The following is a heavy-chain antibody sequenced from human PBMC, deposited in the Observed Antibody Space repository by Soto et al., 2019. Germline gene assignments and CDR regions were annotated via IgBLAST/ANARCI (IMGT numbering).Heavy chain of an antibody. CDR1: GYSFTSYW. D-gene: IGHD6-19*01. Sequence: GGSLKISCNGSGYSFTSYWIGWVRQMPGKGLGWMGIIYPGDSDTRYSPSFQGQVTISADKSISTAYLQWSSLQASDTAMYYCARLEQWLVPGYWGQGTLVTVS. CDR3: ARLEQWLVPGY. V-gene: IGHV5-51*01. CDR2: IYPGDSDT. J-gene: IGHJ4*02.